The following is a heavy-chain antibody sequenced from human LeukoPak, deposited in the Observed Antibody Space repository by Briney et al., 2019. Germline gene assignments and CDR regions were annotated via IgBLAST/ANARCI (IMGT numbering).Heavy chain of an antibody. CDR2: IYYYGGT. J-gene: IGHJ3*02. CDR3: ARGGGFDAFDI. CDR1: GGSISSNTYY. Sequence: PSETLSLTCTVSGGSISSNTYYWGWIRQPPGKGLEWIGTIYYYGGTYYNPSLKSRVTISVDTSKNQFSLKLSSVTAADTAVYYCARGGGFDAFDIWGQGTVVTVSS. V-gene: IGHV4-39*01.